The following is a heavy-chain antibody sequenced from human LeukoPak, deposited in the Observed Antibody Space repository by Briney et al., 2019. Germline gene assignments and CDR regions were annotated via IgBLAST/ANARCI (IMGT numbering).Heavy chain of an antibody. CDR3: ARHWGYSYGYGLDYYYMDV. J-gene: IGHJ6*03. CDR1: GGSISSGASD. V-gene: IGHV4-31*03. Sequence: SQTLSLTCTVSGGSISSGASDWGWIRQHPKRGLEWVGYINHSGSTYYNPSLGSRVTMSVDTSKNQFSLKLSSVTAADTAVYYCARHWGYSYGYGLDYYYMDVWGKGTTVTVSS. D-gene: IGHD5-18*01. CDR2: INHSGST.